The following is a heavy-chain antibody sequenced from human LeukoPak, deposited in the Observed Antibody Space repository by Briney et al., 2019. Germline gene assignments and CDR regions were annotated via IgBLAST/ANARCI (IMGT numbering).Heavy chain of an antibody. CDR1: GYTLTELS. Sequence: GASVKVSCKVSGYTLTELSIHWVRQAPGKGLEWMGGFDPEDGETIYAQKFQGRVTMTEDTSTDTAYMELSSLRSEDTAVYYCATDYGSGNNYYMDVWGKGTTVTVSS. J-gene: IGHJ6*03. CDR2: FDPEDGET. D-gene: IGHD3-10*01. V-gene: IGHV1-24*01. CDR3: ATDYGSGNNYYMDV.